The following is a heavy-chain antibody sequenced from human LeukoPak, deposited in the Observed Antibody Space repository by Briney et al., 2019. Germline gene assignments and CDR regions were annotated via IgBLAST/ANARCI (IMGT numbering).Heavy chain of an antibody. CDR2: ISYDGSNK. J-gene: IGHJ4*02. D-gene: IGHD3-10*01. CDR3: ARDRYGD. CDR1: GFTFSSYA. Sequence: GGSLRLSCAASGFTFSSYAMHWVRQAPGKGLEWVAVISYDGSNKYYADSVKGRFTISRDNSKNTLYLQMNGLRAEDTAVYYCARDRYGDWGQGTLATVSS. V-gene: IGHV3-30-3*01.